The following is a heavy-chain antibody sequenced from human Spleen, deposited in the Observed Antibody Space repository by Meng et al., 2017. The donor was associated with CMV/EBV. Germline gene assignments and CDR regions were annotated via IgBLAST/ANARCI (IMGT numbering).Heavy chain of an antibody. V-gene: IGHV3-19*01. D-gene: IGHD5-24*01. Sequence: GGSLRLSCAASGFTFSNSDMNWVRQAPGKGLEWVSGVSWNGSRTHYADSVKGRFIISRDNSRNFLYQQMNSLRPEDMAVYYCAKDVGDGYSRLGESDYWGQGTLVTVSS. CDR1: GFTFSNSD. J-gene: IGHJ4*02. CDR3: AKDVGDGYSRLGESDY. CDR2: VSWNGSRT.